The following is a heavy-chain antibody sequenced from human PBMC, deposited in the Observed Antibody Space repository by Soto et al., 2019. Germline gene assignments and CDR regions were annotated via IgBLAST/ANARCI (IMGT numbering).Heavy chain of an antibody. Sequence: QVQLVQSGAAVKKPGSSVKVSCKASGGTFSSYAISWVRQAPGQGLEWMGGIIPIFGTANYAQKFQGRVTITADESTSTAYMELSSLRSEDTAVYYCARVGGYSYGYNYYGMDVWGQGTTVTVSS. CDR3: ARVGGYSYGYNYYGMDV. J-gene: IGHJ6*02. V-gene: IGHV1-69*12. CDR1: GGTFSSYA. D-gene: IGHD5-18*01. CDR2: IIPIFGTA.